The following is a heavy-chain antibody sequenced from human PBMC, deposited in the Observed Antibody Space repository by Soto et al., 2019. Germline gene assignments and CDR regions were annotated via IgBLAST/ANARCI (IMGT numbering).Heavy chain of an antibody. D-gene: IGHD2-15*01. CDR2: ISASGGST. J-gene: IGHJ4*02. CDR1: GFTFSSSA. Sequence: GGSLRLSCAASGFTFSSSAMSWVRQAPGKGLEWVSAISASGGSTYYADSVKGRLTISRDNSKNTLYLQMNSLRAEDTAVYYCATTVVYCSGGSCHDWGQGTLVTVSS. V-gene: IGHV3-23*01. CDR3: ATTVVYCSGGSCHD.